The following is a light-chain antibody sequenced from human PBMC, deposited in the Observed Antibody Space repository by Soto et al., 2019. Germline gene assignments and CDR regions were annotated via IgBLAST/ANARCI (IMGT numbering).Light chain of an antibody. Sequence: QSALTQPASVSGSPGQSITISCTGTSSDVGGYNYVSWYQQHPGKAPKLMIYDVSNRPSGVSNRFSGSKSVNTASLTISGLQAEDEADYYCSSYTSSSTLYVFGTGTKLTV. CDR1: SSDVGGYNY. CDR3: SSYTSSSTLYV. J-gene: IGLJ1*01. V-gene: IGLV2-14*01. CDR2: DVS.